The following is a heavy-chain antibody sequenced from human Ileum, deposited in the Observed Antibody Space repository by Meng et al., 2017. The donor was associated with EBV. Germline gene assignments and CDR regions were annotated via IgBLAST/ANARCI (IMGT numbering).Heavy chain of an antibody. J-gene: IGHJ4*02. CDR3: ASGRDYAWHS. V-gene: IGHV4-4*02. CDR2: IYHSGST. D-gene: IGHD4-17*01. CDR1: GDSNSSKNW. Sequence: VQRQESGPGLVKPSGTPSLTCAVSGDSNSSKNWWSWGRQPPGKGLEWIGEIYHSGSTNYNPSFKSRVTMSVDKSKNQISLNLSSVTAADTAVYYCASGRDYAWHSWGRGTLVTVSS.